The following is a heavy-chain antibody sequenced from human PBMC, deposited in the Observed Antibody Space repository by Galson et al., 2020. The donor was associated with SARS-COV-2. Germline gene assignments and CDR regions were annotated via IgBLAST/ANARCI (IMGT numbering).Heavy chain of an antibody. J-gene: IGHJ6*02. D-gene: IGHD5-12*01. CDR3: AREMDIVATIQTSYYYYYYGMDV. V-gene: IGHV3-33*01. CDR1: GFTFSSYG. Sequence: QLGESLKISCAASGFTFSSYGMHWVRQAPGKGLEWVAVIWYDGSNKYYADSVKGRFTISRDNSKNTLYLQMNSLRAEDTAVYYCAREMDIVATIQTSYYYYYYGMDVWGQGTTVTVSS. CDR2: IWYDGSNK.